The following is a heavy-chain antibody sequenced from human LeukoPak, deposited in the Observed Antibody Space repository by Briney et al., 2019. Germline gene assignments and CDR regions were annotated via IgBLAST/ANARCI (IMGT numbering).Heavy chain of an antibody. CDR1: GFTFSNYG. J-gene: IGHJ4*02. D-gene: IGHD6-13*01. Sequence: GGSLRLSCVASGFTFSNYGMHGVRPAPGKGVEWVAVISYDGTNKYYADSVKGRFTISRDYPKNTLFLQMSSLRAEDTAVYYCAKGRYSSTWCSDHWGQGTLVTVSS. V-gene: IGHV3-30*18. CDR2: ISYDGTNK. CDR3: AKGRYSSTWCSDH.